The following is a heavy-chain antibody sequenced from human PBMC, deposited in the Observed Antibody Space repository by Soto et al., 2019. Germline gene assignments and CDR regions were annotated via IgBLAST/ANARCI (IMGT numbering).Heavy chain of an antibody. CDR3: ARDSQQWLVDY. CDR1: GFTFSSHG. D-gene: IGHD6-19*01. V-gene: IGHV3-33*01. Sequence: GGSLRLSCAASGFTFSSHGMHWVRQAPGKGLEWVAVIWYDGSNKYYADSVKGRFTISRDNSKNTLYLQMNSLRAEDTAVYYCARDSQQWLVDYWGQGTLVTVSS. CDR2: IWYDGSNK. J-gene: IGHJ4*01.